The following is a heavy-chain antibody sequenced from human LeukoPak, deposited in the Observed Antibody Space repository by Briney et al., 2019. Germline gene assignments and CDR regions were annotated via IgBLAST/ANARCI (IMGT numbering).Heavy chain of an antibody. J-gene: IGHJ4*02. Sequence: ASVKVSCKASGYTFTSYYMHWVRQAPGQGLEWMGIINPSGGSTSYAQKFQGRVTMTRDMSTSTVYMELSSLRSEDTAVYYCARSVGARMFFVYWGQGTLFTVSS. V-gene: IGHV1-46*01. CDR1: GYTFTSYY. D-gene: IGHD1-26*01. CDR3: ARSVGARMFFVY. CDR2: INPSGGST.